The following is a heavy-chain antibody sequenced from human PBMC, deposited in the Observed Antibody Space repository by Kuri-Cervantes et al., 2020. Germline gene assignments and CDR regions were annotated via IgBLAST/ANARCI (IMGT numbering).Heavy chain of an antibody. CDR3: ASHGIVGATYGMDV. CDR2: IYTSGST. D-gene: IGHD1-26*01. V-gene: IGHV4-4*07. J-gene: IGHJ6*02. CDR1: GGSISSYY. Sequence: SETLSLTCTVSGGSISSYYWSWIRQPAGKGLEWIGRIYTSGSTNYNPSLKSRVTMSVDTSKNQFSLKLSSVTAADTAVYYCASHGIVGATYGMDVWGQGTTVTVSS.